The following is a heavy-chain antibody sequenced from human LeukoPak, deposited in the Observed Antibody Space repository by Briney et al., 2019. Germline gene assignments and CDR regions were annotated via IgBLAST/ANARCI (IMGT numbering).Heavy chain of an antibody. Sequence: ASVKVSCKASGYTFTSYGISWLRQAPGQGLEWMGWISAYNGNTNYAQKLQGRVTMTTDTSTSTAYMELRSLRSDDTAVYYCARGLYYYDSSGYYPHGNDYWGQGTLVTVSS. J-gene: IGHJ4*02. D-gene: IGHD3-22*01. CDR1: GYTFTSYG. CDR2: ISAYNGNT. CDR3: ARGLYYYDSSGYYPHGNDY. V-gene: IGHV1-18*01.